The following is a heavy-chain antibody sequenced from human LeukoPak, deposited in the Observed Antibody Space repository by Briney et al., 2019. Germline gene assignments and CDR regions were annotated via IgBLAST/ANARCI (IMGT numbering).Heavy chain of an antibody. CDR1: GGSISSHY. Sequence: SETLSLTCTVSGGSISSHYWSWIRQPPGKGLEWIGYIYYSGSTNYNPSLKSRVTISVDTPKNQFSLKLSSVTAADTAVYYCARVDSSSNAFDIWGQGTMVTVSS. CDR3: ARVDSSSNAFDI. CDR2: IYYSGST. D-gene: IGHD6-6*01. J-gene: IGHJ3*02. V-gene: IGHV4-59*11.